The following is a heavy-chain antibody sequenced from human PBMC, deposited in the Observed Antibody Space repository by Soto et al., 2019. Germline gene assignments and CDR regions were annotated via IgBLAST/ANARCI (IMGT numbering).Heavy chain of an antibody. CDR2: VTANGGST. V-gene: IGHV3-23*01. CDR3: ASLGVGDWANYYYYYGMDV. D-gene: IGHD2-21*02. CDR1: GFTFSVYA. Sequence: EVQLLESGGGFVQPGGSLRLSCAATGFTFSVYAMTWVRQAPGKGLEWVSAVTANGGSTYSADSVKGRFTISRDNSTNTLFLRMNSLRAEDTAVYYCASLGVGDWANYYYYYGMDVWGQGTTVTVSS. J-gene: IGHJ6*02.